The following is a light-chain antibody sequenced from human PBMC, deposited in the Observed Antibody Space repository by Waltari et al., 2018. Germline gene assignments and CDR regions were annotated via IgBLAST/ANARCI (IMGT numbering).Light chain of an antibody. CDR3: NSYTSSSTWV. CDR2: DVS. J-gene: IGLJ3*02. Sequence: QSALTQPASVSGPPGPSTPISCTGTSSDVGGYNHVPWYQQHPGKAPKLMIFDVSKRPSGVSNRFSGSKSGSTASLTISGLQAEDEADFYCNSYTSSSTWVFGGGTKLTVL. CDR1: SSDVGGYNH. V-gene: IGLV2-14*01.